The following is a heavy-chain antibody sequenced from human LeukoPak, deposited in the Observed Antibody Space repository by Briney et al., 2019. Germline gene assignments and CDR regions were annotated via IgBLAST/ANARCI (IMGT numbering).Heavy chain of an antibody. CDR2: IIPSGGST. Sequence: VASVKVSCKASGYTFTIYYMHWVRQAPGQGLEWVGMIIPSGGSTTYAQNFQGRVTMTRDMSTTTVYMELSSLRSEDTAVYYCARAHYYNDAFDIWGQGTMVTVSS. V-gene: IGHV1-46*01. D-gene: IGHD3-22*01. J-gene: IGHJ3*02. CDR1: GYTFTIYY. CDR3: ARAHYYNDAFDI.